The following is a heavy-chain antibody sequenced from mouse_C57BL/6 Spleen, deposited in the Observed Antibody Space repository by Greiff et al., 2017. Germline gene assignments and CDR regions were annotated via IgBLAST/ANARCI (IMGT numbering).Heavy chain of an antibody. CDR1: GYSFTDYN. J-gene: IGHJ3*01. CDR3: ARNGYITTVVATPAWFAY. CDR2: INPNYGTT. V-gene: IGHV1-39*01. D-gene: IGHD1-1*01. Sequence: VQLQQSGPELVKPGASVKISCKASGYSFTDYNMNWVKQSNGKSLEWIGVINPNYGTTRYNQKFKGKSTLTVDQSSSTAYMQLNSLTSEDSAIYSWARNGYITTVVATPAWFAYWGQGTLVTVSA.